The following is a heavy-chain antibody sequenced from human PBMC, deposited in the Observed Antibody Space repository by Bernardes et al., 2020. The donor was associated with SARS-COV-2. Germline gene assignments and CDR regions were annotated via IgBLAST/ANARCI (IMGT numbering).Heavy chain of an antibody. CDR2: IDTDGSRT. D-gene: IGHD3-22*01. CDR1: GFTFSSYW. CDR3: ASQIVVAA. V-gene: IGHV3-74*01. Sequence: GGSLRLSCTASGFTFSSYWMHWVRQAPGKGLVWVSHIDTDGSRTNYADSVKGRFTISRDNAKNTLYLQMNSLRAEDTAVYYCASQIVVAAWGQGTLVTV. J-gene: IGHJ5*02.